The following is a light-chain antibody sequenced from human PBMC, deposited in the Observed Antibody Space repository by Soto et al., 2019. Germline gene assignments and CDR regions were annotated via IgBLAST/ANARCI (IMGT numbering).Light chain of an antibody. Sequence: DIQMTQSPSTLSASVGDRFTITCRASQIISSWLAWYQQKPGKAPNLLIYKASSLESGVPSRFSGSGSGTEFTLTTSSLQPDDFATYYCRQYNSYSWTFGQGTTVDI. CDR1: QIISSW. CDR3: RQYNSYSWT. J-gene: IGKJ1*01. V-gene: IGKV1-5*03. CDR2: KAS.